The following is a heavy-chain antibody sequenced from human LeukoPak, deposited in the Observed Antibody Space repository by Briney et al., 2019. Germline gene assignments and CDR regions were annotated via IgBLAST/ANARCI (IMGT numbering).Heavy chain of an antibody. D-gene: IGHD4-17*01. J-gene: IGHJ4*02. CDR3: ATHTPTDPLDY. CDR2: INPNSGGT. V-gene: IGHV1-2*06. Sequence: ASVKVSCKASGYTFTGYYMHWVRQAPGQGLEWMGRINPNSGGTNYAQKVQGRVTMTRDTSISTAYMELSRLRSDDTAVYYCATHTPTDPLDYWGQGTLVTVSS. CDR1: GYTFTGYY.